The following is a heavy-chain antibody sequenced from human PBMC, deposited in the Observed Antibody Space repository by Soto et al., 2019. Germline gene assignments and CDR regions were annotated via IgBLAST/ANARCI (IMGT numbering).Heavy chain of an antibody. CDR3: ARMGRITTVRGVIPYYYYYMDV. D-gene: IGHD3-10*01. V-gene: IGHV4-34*01. Sequence: SETLCVSWAVDGGSFGGYGGSWIRPPPGKGLEWIGEINHSGSTNYNPSLKSRVTISVDTSKNQFSLKLSSVTAADTAVYYCARMGRITTVRGVIPYYYYYMDVWGKGTTVTVSS. CDR1: GGSFGGYG. J-gene: IGHJ6*03. CDR2: INHSGST.